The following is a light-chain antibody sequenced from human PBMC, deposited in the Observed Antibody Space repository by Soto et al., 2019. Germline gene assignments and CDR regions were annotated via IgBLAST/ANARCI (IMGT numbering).Light chain of an antibody. J-gene: IGLJ1*01. Sequence: QSALTQPASVSGSPGQSITISCTGTSSDVGGYNYVSWYQQHPGKAPKLMIYDVSNRPSGVSNRFSGSKSGNTASLTISGLQAEDEADYYCSSYTSSSTYAFGTGTKLTV. V-gene: IGLV2-14*01. CDR1: SSDVGGYNY. CDR3: SSYTSSSTYA. CDR2: DVS.